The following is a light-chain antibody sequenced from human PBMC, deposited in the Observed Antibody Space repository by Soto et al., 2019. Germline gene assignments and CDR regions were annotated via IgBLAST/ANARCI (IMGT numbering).Light chain of an antibody. CDR1: SSDVGGYNY. V-gene: IGLV2-14*01. J-gene: IGLJ2*01. CDR2: DVS. CDR3: SSYTSSSTSAV. Sequence: QSALTQPASVSGSPGQSITISCTGTSSDVGGYNYVSLYQQHPGKAPKLMIYDVSNRPSGVSNRFSGSKSGNTASLTISGLQAEDEADYYCSSYTSSSTSAVFGGGTKVTVL.